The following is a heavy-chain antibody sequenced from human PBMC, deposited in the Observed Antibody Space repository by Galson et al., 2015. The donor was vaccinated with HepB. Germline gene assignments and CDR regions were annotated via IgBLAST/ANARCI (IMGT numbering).Heavy chain of an antibody. CDR1: GGTFSSYA. V-gene: IGHV1-69*13. CDR2: IIPIFGTA. D-gene: IGHD2-2*02. CDR3: ARAVVPAAIRGDYYYGMDV. Sequence: SVKVSCKASGGTFSSYAISWVRQAPGQGLEWMGGIIPIFGTANYAQKFQGRVTITADESTSTAYMELSSLRSEDTAVYYCARAVVPAAIRGDYYYGMDVWGQGTTVTVSS. J-gene: IGHJ6*02.